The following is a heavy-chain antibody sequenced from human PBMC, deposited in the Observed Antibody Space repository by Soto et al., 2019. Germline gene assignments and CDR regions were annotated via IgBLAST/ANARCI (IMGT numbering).Heavy chain of an antibody. CDR3: ARSSMYYDFWSGYYFGYGMDV. CDR1: GFTFSSYA. J-gene: IGHJ6*02. Sequence: GGSLRLSCAASGFTFSSYAMHWVRQAPGKGLEWVAVISYDGSNKYYADSVKGRFTISRDNSKNTLYLQMNSLRAEDTAVYYCARSSMYYDFWSGYYFGYGMDVWGQGTTVTVYS. D-gene: IGHD3-3*01. CDR2: ISYDGSNK. V-gene: IGHV3-30-3*01.